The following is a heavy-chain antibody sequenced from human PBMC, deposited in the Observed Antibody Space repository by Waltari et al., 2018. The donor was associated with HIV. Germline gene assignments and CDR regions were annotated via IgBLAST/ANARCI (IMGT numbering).Heavy chain of an antibody. Sequence: EVQLVESGGGWVQPGGSLTLTCEASGCTFSFFWLSWVRQAPGKCLEWVANINQAGTERHYVDSVRGRFTISRDNGKTSLFLQMNSLSVDDTAVYYCATTHGSGDYDNDFDYWGQGTLV. CDR2: INQAGTER. V-gene: IGHV3-7*01. CDR3: ATTHGSGDYDNDFDY. D-gene: IGHD3-10*01. CDR1: GCTFSFFW. J-gene: IGHJ4*02.